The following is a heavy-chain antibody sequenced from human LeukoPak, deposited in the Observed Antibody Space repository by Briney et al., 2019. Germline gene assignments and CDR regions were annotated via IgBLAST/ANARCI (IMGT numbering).Heavy chain of an antibody. D-gene: IGHD3-22*01. J-gene: IGHJ6*02. CDR3: ARTITMIVVVPTYGMDV. Sequence: ASVKVSCKASGYTFTGYYMHWVRQAHGQGLEWMGWINPNSGGTNYAQKFQGRVTMTRDTSISTAYMELSRLRSDDTAVYYCARTITMIVVVPTYGMDVWGQGTTVTVSS. CDR1: GYTFTGYY. CDR2: INPNSGGT. V-gene: IGHV1-2*02.